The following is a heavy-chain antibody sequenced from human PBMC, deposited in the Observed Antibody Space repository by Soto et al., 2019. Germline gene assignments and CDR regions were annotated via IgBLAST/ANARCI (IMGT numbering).Heavy chain of an antibody. D-gene: IGHD3-10*01. CDR1: GGTFSSYA. J-gene: IGHJ4*02. Sequence: QVQLVQSGAEVKKPGSSVKVSCKASGGTFSSYAISWVRQAPGQGLEWMGGIIPIFGTANYAQKFQGRVTITADESTSTAYMELSSLRAEDTAVYYCARETRTPMVQGGDSFDYWGQGTLVTVSS. V-gene: IGHV1-69*12. CDR3: ARETRTPMVQGGDSFDY. CDR2: IIPIFGTA.